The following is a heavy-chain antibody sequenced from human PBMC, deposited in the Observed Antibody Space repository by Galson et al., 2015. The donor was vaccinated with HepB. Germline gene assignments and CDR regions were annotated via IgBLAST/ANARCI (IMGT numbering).Heavy chain of an antibody. D-gene: IGHD3-3*01. J-gene: IGHJ3*02. Sequence: SLRLSCAASGFTFSSYSMSWVRQAPGKGLEWVGRIKSKTDGGTTDYAAPVKGRFTISRDDSKNSLYLQMNSLKTEDTAVYYCTTVATSVITIFGTDVFDIWGQGTMVTVSS. V-gene: IGHV3-15*01. CDR2: IKSKTDGGTT. CDR1: GFTFSSYS. CDR3: TTVATSVITIFGTDVFDI.